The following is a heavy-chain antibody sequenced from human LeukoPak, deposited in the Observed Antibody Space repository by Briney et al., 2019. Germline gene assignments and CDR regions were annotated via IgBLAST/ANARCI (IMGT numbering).Heavy chain of an antibody. V-gene: IGHV1-46*02. CDR2: IQHSGGST. CDR3: ARDFSWSVDY. D-gene: IGHD6-13*01. Sequence: ASVKVSCTASGDILNNYHIHWVRQAPGQGLEWMGIIQHSGGSTTYAQKSQGRLTMTRDTSTGTVNMELSSLTSEDTAVYYCARDFSWSVDYWGQGALVTVSS. CDR1: GDILNNYH. J-gene: IGHJ4*02.